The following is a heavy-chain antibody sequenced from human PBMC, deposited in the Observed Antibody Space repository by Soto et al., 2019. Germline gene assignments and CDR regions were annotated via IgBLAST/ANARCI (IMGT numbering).Heavy chain of an antibody. CDR1: GGSFSNSFYY. CDR2: ISSSGGT. Sequence: SETLSLTCTVSGGSFSNSFYYWGWIRQPPGKGLEWIGSISSSGGTYDNPSLESRVTISVDMSKNQFSLKLSSVTAADTAVYYCARHDVSYHGPGWFDPWGQGTLVT. V-gene: IGHV4-39*01. J-gene: IGHJ5*02. D-gene: IGHD1-26*01. CDR3: ARHDVSYHGPGWFDP.